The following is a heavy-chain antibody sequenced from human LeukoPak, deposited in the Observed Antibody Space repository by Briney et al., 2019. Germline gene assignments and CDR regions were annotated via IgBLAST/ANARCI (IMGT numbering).Heavy chain of an antibody. CDR1: GYTFTVYY. J-gene: IGHJ4*02. CDR3: ARDYCGGDCFPDY. V-gene: IGHV1-2*06. Sequence: AASVTVSCKASGYTFTVYYVHWVRQAPGQGLEWMGRINPNSGDTNYAQKFQSRVTMTRDTSISTAYMELSRLRSDDTAVYYCARDYCGGDCFPDYWGQGTLVTVSS. D-gene: IGHD2-21*02. CDR2: INPNSGDT.